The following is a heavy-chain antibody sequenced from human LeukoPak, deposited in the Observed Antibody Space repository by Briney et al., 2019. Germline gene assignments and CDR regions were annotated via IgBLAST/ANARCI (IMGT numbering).Heavy chain of an antibody. CDR1: GGSFSNYY. Sequence: SETLSLTCTVSGGSFSNYYWSWIRQPAGKGLEWIGRIYSSGSTDYNPSLKSRVTMSVDTSKNQFSLNLRSVTAADTAVYYCARGPPPDFDCWGQGTLVTVSS. V-gene: IGHV4-4*07. J-gene: IGHJ4*02. CDR3: ARGPPPDFDC. CDR2: IYSSGST.